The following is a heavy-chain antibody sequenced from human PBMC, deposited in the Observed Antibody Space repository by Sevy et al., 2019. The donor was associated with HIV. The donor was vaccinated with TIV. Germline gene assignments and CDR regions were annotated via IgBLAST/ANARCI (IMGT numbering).Heavy chain of an antibody. CDR1: GXTFSNYA. D-gene: IGHD3-22*01. CDR2: IWSDGAYQ. CDR3: ARGGYYYDNAAYYALDS. Sequence: GGSLRLSCAATGXTFSNYAMHWVRQAPGKGMEWVAIIWSDGAYQYHGDSVKGRFTISRDNSKNTLYLQMNNVRVEDTAVYYCARGGYYYDNAAYYALDSWGQGTLVTVSS. J-gene: IGHJ4*02. V-gene: IGHV3-33*01.